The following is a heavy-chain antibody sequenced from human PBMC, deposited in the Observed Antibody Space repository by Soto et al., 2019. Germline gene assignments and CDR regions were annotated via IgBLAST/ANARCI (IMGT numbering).Heavy chain of an antibody. CDR2: IYYSGST. V-gene: IGHV4-30-4*01. J-gene: IGHJ4*02. CDR3: KGSYLSYFDY. CDR1: GDSISSGNYY. Sequence: SETLSLTCTVSGDSISSGNYYWSWIRQPPGKGLEWIGNIYYSGSTYSNPSLKSRVTISVDTSKNHFSLNLSSVTAADTAVYYCKGSYLSYFDYWGQGTLVTVSS. D-gene: IGHD3-16*02.